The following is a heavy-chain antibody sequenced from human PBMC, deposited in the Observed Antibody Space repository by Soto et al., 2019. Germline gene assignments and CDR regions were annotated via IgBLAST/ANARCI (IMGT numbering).Heavy chain of an antibody. Sequence: GGSLRLSCAASGFTFSSYWMSWVRQAPGKGLEWVANIKQDGSEKYYVDSVKGRFTISRDNAKNSLYLQMNSLRAEDTAVYYCASTSIAARVDIWGQGTMVTVSS. CDR3: ASTSIAARVDI. D-gene: IGHD6-6*01. CDR2: IKQDGSEK. V-gene: IGHV3-7*01. J-gene: IGHJ3*02. CDR1: GFTFSSYW.